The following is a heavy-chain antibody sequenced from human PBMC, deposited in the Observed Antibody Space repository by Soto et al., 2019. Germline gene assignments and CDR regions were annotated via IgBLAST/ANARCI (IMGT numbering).Heavy chain of an antibody. J-gene: IGHJ4*02. V-gene: IGHV3-30-3*01. D-gene: IGHD3-10*01. Sequence: PGGSLRLSCAASGFTFSSYAMHWVRQAPGKGLEWVAVISYDGSNKYYADSVKGRFTISRDNSKNTLYLQMNSLRAEDTAVYYCARDSYYYGSGRLNWGQGTLVTVSS. CDR2: ISYDGSNK. CDR3: ARDSYYYGSGRLN. CDR1: GFTFSSYA.